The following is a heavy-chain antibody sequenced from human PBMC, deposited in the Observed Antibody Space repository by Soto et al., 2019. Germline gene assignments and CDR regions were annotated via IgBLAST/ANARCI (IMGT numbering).Heavy chain of an antibody. V-gene: IGHV1-46*01. CDR3: ARGSPSLAAAGTFWFDP. CDR1: GYTFTSYY. D-gene: IGHD6-13*01. J-gene: IGHJ5*02. Sequence: QVQLVQSGAEVKKPGASVKVSCKASGYTFTSYYMHWVRQAPGQGLEWMGIINPSGGSTSYAQKLQCRVTMTRDTSTSTVYMERSSLRSEDTAVYYCARGSPSLAAAGTFWFDPWGQGTLVTVSS. CDR2: INPSGGST.